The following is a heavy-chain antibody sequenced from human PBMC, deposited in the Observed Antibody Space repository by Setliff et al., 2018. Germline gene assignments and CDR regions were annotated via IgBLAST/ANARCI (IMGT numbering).Heavy chain of an antibody. D-gene: IGHD3-3*01. J-gene: IGHJ6*03. CDR3: ARVTGFSYMDV. CDR1: GFSISSGYY. Sequence: PSETLSLTCAVSGFSISSGYYWGWIRQPPGKGLEWIVNIHHSGKAYYNPSLKSRVTMSVDTSKNHVSPKLSSVTAADTAVYFCARVTGFSYMDVWGKGTTVTVSS. V-gene: IGHV4-38-2*01. CDR2: IHHSGKA.